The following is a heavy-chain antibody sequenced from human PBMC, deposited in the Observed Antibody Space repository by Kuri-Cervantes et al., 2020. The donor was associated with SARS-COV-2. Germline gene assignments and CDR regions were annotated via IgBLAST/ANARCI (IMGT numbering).Heavy chain of an antibody. D-gene: IGHD3-22*01. CDR2: INPNSGGT. V-gene: IGHV1-2*02. J-gene: IGHJ6*02. Sequence: ASVKVSCKASGYTFTGYYMHWVRQAPGQGLEWMGWINPNSGGTNYAQKFQGRVTMTRDTSISTAYMELSRLRSDDTAMYYCARGPYYYDSSGYYTSVYYYYGMDVWGQGTTVTVSS. CDR3: ARGPYYYDSSGYYTSVYYYYGMDV. CDR1: GYTFTGYY.